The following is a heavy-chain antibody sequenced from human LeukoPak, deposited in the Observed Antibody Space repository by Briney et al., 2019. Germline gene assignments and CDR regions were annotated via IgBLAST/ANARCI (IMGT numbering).Heavy chain of an antibody. CDR2: IYYSGST. J-gene: IGHJ3*02. D-gene: IGHD3-9*01. V-gene: IGHV4-59*01. CDR3: ARDGGTYYDILTGSSRAFDI. CDR1: GGSISSYY. Sequence: SETLSLTCTVSGGSISSYYWSWIRQPPGKGLEWIGYIYYSGSTNYNPSLKSRVTISVDTSKNQFSLKLSSVTAADTAVYYCARDGGTYYDILTGSSRAFDIWGQGTMVTVSS.